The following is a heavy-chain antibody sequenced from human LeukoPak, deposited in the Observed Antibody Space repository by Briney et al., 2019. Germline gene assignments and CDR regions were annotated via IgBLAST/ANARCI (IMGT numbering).Heavy chain of an antibody. CDR1: GFTFSSYG. Sequence: GGSLRLSCAASGFTFSSYGMHWVRQAPGKGLEWVSAISGSGGSTYYADSVKGRFTISRDNSKNTLYLQMNSLRAEDTAVYYCAKGPYNYYDSSGYYSRWGYFDYWGQGTLVTVSS. D-gene: IGHD3-22*01. CDR3: AKGPYNYYDSSGYYSRWGYFDY. V-gene: IGHV3-23*01. J-gene: IGHJ4*02. CDR2: ISGSGGST.